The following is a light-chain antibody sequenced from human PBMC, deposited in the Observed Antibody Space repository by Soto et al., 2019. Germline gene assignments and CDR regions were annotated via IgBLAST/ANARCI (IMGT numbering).Light chain of an antibody. Sequence: QSVLTQPPSVSGAPGQTVTISCSGSSSNIGGNYVQWYQQVPGSAPKLLIYRNNLRPAGVPERFSGSKSGTSASLDIRGLRSEDKTDYYCATWDGSLIFGGGTKLTVL. CDR2: RNN. CDR1: SSNIGGNY. V-gene: IGLV1-47*01. CDR3: ATWDGSLI. J-gene: IGLJ2*01.